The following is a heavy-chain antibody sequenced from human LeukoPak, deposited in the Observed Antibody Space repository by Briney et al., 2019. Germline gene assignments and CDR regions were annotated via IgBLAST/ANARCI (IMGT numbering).Heavy chain of an antibody. V-gene: IGHV3-7*04. D-gene: IGHD2-2*02. J-gene: IGHJ6*02. CDR2: IKHDGSQK. CDR3: ARYCSSTTCYNGEAPGMDV. Sequence: GGSLRLSCAASGFTFSDHYMSWVRQAPGKGPEWVANIKHDGSQKYYVDSVRGRFTISRDNAKNSLYMQMNSLRAEDTAVYYCARYCSSTTCYNGEAPGMDVWGQGATVTVSS. CDR1: GFTFSDHY.